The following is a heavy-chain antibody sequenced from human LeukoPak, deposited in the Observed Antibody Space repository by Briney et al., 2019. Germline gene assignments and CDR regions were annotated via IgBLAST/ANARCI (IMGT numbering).Heavy chain of an antibody. CDR1: GGTLSSYY. Sequence: PSETLCLTCTASGGTLSSYYLHWIRQPPGKGLEWIGYLYYSGSTTYNPSLNSRVTILVVTSKHKLFLKLRSATDEDTAVYYCARVLYFDFWTGYYVYYWGQGTLVTVSS. V-gene: IGHV4-59*01. CDR2: LYYSGST. D-gene: IGHD3-3*01. CDR3: ARVLYFDFWTGYYVYY. J-gene: IGHJ4*02.